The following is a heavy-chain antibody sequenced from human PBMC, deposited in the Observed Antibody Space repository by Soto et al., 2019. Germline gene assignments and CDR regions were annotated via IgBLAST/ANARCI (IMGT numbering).Heavy chain of an antibody. V-gene: IGHV3-23*01. CDR1: GFTFSSYA. J-gene: IGHJ4*02. CDR3: ARVGGGLRSGPLDY. CDR2: ISVGGGNT. Sequence: PGGSLRLSCAASGFTFSSYAMNWVRQAPGKGLEWVSGISVGGGNTYYADSVKGRFTISRDNSQNTLYLQMNSLRAEDTAVYFCARVGGGLRSGPLDYWGQGTLVTVSS. D-gene: IGHD4-17*01.